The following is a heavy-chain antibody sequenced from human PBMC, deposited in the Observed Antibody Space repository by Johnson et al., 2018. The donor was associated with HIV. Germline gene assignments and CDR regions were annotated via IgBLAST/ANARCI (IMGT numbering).Heavy chain of an antibody. J-gene: IGHJ3*02. CDR3: ARALGYCSGGSCPLDAFDI. CDR2: IWYDGSNK. Sequence: QVQLVESGGGVVQPGRSLRLSCAASGFTFSSYAMHWVRQAPGKGLEWVAVIWYDGSNKYYADSVKGRFTISRDNSKNTIYLQMNSLRVEDTAVYYCARALGYCSGGSCPLDAFDIWGQGTMVTVS. CDR1: GFTFSSYA. V-gene: IGHV3-33*08. D-gene: IGHD2-15*01.